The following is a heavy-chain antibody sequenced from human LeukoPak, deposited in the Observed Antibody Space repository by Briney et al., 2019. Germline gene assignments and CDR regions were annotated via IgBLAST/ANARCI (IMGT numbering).Heavy chain of an antibody. CDR1: GGSIIGYY. J-gene: IGHJ4*02. D-gene: IGHD3-3*01. V-gene: IGHV4-59*01. Sequence: SETLSLTCTVSGGSIIGYYWNWIRQPRGKGLDWIGYIYHSGSTNYNPSLKSRVTISVDTSKTQISLKLRAVTAADTAVYYCARSRVWSDYWGYFDYWGQGTLVTVSS. CDR2: IYHSGST. CDR3: ARSRVWSDYWGYFDY.